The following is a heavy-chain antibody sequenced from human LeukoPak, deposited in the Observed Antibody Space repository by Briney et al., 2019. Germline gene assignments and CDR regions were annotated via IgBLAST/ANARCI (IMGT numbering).Heavy chain of an antibody. CDR1: GFTFNIFG. CDR3: AKVNNYDDY. CDR2: ISPDGNKE. J-gene: IGHJ4*02. V-gene: IGHV3-30*18. D-gene: IGHD1/OR15-1a*01. Sequence: GRSLRLSCAASGFTFNIFGIHWVRQAPGTGLEWVAAISPDGNKEDYTESVKGRFTVSRDNSKNMIYLQMNSLRGEDSAVYYCAKVNNYDDYWGQGTLVTVSS.